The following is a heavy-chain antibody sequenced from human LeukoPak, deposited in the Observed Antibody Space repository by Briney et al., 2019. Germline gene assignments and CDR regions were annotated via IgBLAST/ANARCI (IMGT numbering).Heavy chain of an antibody. CDR3: ARGGTMIVSSDYSDY. V-gene: IGHV3-48*03. D-gene: IGHD3-22*01. Sequence: PVGSLRLSCAASGFTFSSYEMNWVRQAPGKGLEWVSYISSSGSTIYYADSVKGRFTISRDNAKNSLYLQMNSLRAEDTAVYYCARGGTMIVSSDYSDYCGQGTLVTVSS. CDR1: GFTFSSYE. CDR2: ISSSGSTI. J-gene: IGHJ4*02.